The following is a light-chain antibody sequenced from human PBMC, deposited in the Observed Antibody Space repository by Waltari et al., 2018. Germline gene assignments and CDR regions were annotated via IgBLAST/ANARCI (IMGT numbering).Light chain of an antibody. CDR2: AAS. V-gene: IGKV1-39*01. Sequence: DVQMIQSPSFLSAAVGDRVTITCRTSQSISIYLNWYQQRPGKAPKFLIYAASSLQSGIPSRFSGSGSRTDFTLTNSSLQPEDFATYYCQQGYSIPVTFGQRTELVI. CDR3: QQGYSIPVT. CDR1: QSISIY. J-gene: IGKJ2*01.